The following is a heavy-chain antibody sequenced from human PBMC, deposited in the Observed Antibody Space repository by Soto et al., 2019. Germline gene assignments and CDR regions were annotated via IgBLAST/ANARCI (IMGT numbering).Heavy chain of an antibody. V-gene: IGHV4-4*02. Sequence: QVQLQESGPGLVKPSGALSLTCAVSGGSTSSSNWWSWVRQPPGKGLEWIGEIYLSGSANYNPSLKSRVTISVDKSMTQFSLNLTSVTAADTAVYYCATHPGFIWGQGTMVPVSS. D-gene: IGHD3-10*01. J-gene: IGHJ3*02. CDR1: GGSTSSSNW. CDR3: ATHPGFI. CDR2: IYLSGSA.